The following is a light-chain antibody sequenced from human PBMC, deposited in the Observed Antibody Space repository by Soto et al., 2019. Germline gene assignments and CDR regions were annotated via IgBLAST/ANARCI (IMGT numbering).Light chain of an antibody. Sequence: DIQMTQSPSTLPASVGDRVTITCRASQSISNWLAWYRQKPGTAAKVLIYHASNLQSGVPSRFSGSGSGTEFTLTISSLQPYDFATYYCQQYNSYSFGQGTKVDIK. J-gene: IGKJ1*01. CDR3: QQYNSYS. CDR2: HAS. CDR1: QSISNW. V-gene: IGKV1-5*01.